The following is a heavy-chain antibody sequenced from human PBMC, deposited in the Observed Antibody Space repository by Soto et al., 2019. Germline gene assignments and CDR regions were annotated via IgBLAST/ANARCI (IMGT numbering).Heavy chain of an antibody. V-gene: IGHV3-23*01. Sequence: PGGSLRLSCAASGFTFSTYGMHWVRQASGKGLEWVSGISDRGANTYYADSVKGRFTISRDNSKNTLFLQMNSLRAEDTAVYYCAKKSLYSGTYGYFDYWGLGTLVTVSS. CDR3: AKKSLYSGTYGYFDY. CDR1: GFTFSTYG. D-gene: IGHD1-26*01. CDR2: ISDRGANT. J-gene: IGHJ4*02.